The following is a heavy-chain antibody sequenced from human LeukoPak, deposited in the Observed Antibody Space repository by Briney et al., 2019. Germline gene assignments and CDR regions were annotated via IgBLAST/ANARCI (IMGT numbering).Heavy chain of an antibody. V-gene: IGHV3-23*01. Sequence: GSLRLSCAASGFTFSSYAMSWVRQAPGKGLEWVSAISGSGGSTYYADSVKGRFTISRDNSKNTLYLQMNSLRAEDTAVYYCAKDVTQTGIFDYWGQGTLVTVSS. CDR1: GFTFSSYA. CDR3: AKDVTQTGIFDY. CDR2: ISGSGGST. D-gene: IGHD3-10*01. J-gene: IGHJ4*02.